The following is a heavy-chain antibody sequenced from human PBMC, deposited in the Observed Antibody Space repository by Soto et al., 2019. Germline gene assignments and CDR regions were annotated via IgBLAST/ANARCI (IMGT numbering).Heavy chain of an antibody. CDR1: GYTFTSYY. CDR3: ARGYCSSTSCQGGEDY. Sequence: QVQLVQSGAEVKKPGASVKVSCKASGYTFTSYYMHWVRQAPGQGLEWMGIINPSGGSTSYAQKFQGRVTMTRDTSTSTVYMELSSLRSEDTAVYYCARGYCSSTSCQGGEDYWGQGTLVTVSS. J-gene: IGHJ4*02. CDR2: INPSGGST. V-gene: IGHV1-46*01. D-gene: IGHD2-2*01.